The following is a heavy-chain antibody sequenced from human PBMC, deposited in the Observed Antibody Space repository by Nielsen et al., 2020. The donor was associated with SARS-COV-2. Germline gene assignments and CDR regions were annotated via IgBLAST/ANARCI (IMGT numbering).Heavy chain of an antibody. V-gene: IGHV3-48*03. CDR3: ARDKEGVTGTAFDI. J-gene: IGHJ3*02. CDR2: IYNSGRPV. D-gene: IGHD1-20*01. Sequence: GESLKISCTASGFSISAFEMNWVRQAPGKGLEWVSYIYNSGRPVFYGDSVQGRFTMSRDNARNSLYLQMNSLRVEDTAIYYCARDKEGVTGTAFDIWGQGTMVIVSS. CDR1: GFSISAFE.